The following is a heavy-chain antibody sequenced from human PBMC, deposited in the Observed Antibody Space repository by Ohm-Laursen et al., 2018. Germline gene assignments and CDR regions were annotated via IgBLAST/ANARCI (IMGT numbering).Heavy chain of an antibody. V-gene: IGHV4-38-2*01. CDR3: ASVVVVAPKTYYFDY. D-gene: IGHD2-15*01. Sequence: GTLSLTCAVSGYSISSGYYWGWIRQPPGKGLEWIGSIYHSGSTYYNPSLKSRVTISVDTSKNQFSLKLSSVTAADTAVYYCASVVVVAPKTYYFDYWGQGTLITVSS. CDR1: GYSISSGYY. J-gene: IGHJ4*02. CDR2: IYHSGST.